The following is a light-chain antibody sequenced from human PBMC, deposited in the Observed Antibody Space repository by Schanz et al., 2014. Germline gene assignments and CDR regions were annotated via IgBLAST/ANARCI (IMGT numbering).Light chain of an antibody. CDR3: SAYIRTITSVV. J-gene: IGLJ2*01. CDR2: DVS. CDR1: GSADGAFTY. Sequence: QSALTQPASVSGSPGQSITISCTATGSADGAFTYVSWYQQHPGKAPKLMIYDVSNRPSGVSNRFSGSKSGNTASLTISGLQAEDEDDYYCSAYIRTITSVVFGGGTKLTVL. V-gene: IGLV2-14*01.